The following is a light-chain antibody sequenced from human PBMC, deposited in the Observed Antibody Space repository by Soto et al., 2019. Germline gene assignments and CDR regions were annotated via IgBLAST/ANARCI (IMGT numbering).Light chain of an antibody. J-gene: IGLJ1*01. CDR1: SSDVGAYAY. Sequence: QSVLTQPASVSGSPGQSIAISCTGTSSDVGAYAYVSWYQQHPGKAPKLMIYDVSNRPSGVSNRFSGSKSGNTASLTISGLQAEDEADYYCSSYTSSSTPLYVFGTGTKVTVL. CDR2: DVS. CDR3: SSYTSSSTPLYV. V-gene: IGLV2-14*01.